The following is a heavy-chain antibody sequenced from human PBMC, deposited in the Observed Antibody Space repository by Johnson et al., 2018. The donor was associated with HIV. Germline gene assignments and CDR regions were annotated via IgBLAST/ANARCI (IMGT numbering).Heavy chain of an antibody. D-gene: IGHD6-19*01. CDR1: GFTVSSNY. CDR3: AVIAVAGGGAFDI. CDR2: IQSGGST. J-gene: IGHJ3*02. Sequence: VQLVESGGGLIQPGGSLRLSCVVSGFTVSSNYMSWVRQAPGKGLEWVSVIQSGGSTSYADSVKGRFTISRDNAKNSLYLQMNSLRAEDTALYYCAVIAVAGGGAFDIWGQGTMVTVSS. V-gene: IGHV3-53*01.